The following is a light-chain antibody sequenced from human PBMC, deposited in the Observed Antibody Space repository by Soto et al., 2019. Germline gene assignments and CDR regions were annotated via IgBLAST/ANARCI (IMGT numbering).Light chain of an antibody. V-gene: IGKV3-15*01. Sequence: ETQMTQSPATLSVSLGERATLSCRASQSVNSDLAWYQKKPGNAPRLLIYGSSTWATGVPSRFSGSGSGTEFTLTISSLQPEDFATYYCQHNNSYSRTFGQGTKVEIK. CDR2: GSS. J-gene: IGKJ1*01. CDR3: QHNNSYSRT. CDR1: QSVNSD.